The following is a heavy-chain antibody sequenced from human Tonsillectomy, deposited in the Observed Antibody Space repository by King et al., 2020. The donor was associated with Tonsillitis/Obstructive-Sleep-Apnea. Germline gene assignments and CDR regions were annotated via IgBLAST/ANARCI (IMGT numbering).Heavy chain of an antibody. CDR3: ARDSFDYGASDLVVPMSFFDY. CDR1: GFTFSNYA. Sequence: VQLVESGGGVVQPGRSLRLSCAASGFTFSNYAMHWVRQAPGKGLEWVAVILHDGSNKYYADSVKGRFTISRDNSKNRLYLQMNSLSIEDTAVYYCARDSFDYGASDLVVPMSFFDYWGQGTLVTVSS. J-gene: IGHJ4*02. D-gene: IGHD4/OR15-4a*01. V-gene: IGHV3-30-3*01. CDR2: ILHDGSNK.